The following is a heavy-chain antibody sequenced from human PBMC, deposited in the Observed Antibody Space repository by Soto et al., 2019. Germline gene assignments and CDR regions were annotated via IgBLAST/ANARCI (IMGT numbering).Heavy chain of an antibody. V-gene: IGHV4-34*01. J-gene: IGHJ4*02. CDR2: INHSGST. D-gene: IGHD3-16*01. CDR3: AREFPYYVSSDSYLDY. CDR1: GGSFSGYY. Sequence: SETLSLTCAVYGGSFSGYYWSWIRQPPGKGLEWIGEINHSGSTNYNPSLKSRVTISVDTSKNQFSLKLSSVTAADTAVYYCAREFPYYVSSDSYLDYWGQGALVT.